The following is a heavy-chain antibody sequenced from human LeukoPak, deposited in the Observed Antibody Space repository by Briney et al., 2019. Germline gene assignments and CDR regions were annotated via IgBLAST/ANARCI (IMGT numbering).Heavy chain of an antibody. CDR2: ISGSGGST. CDR3: ARELVGPSYGVIYYYYYYGMDV. V-gene: IGHV3-23*01. J-gene: IGHJ6*02. D-gene: IGHD5-18*01. Sequence: PGGSLRLSCAASGFTFSSYAMSWVRQAPGKGLEWVSAISGSGGSTYYADSVKGRFTISRDNSKNTLYLQMNSLRAEDTAVYYCARELVGPSYGVIYYYYYYGMDVWGQGATVTVSS. CDR1: GFTFSSYA.